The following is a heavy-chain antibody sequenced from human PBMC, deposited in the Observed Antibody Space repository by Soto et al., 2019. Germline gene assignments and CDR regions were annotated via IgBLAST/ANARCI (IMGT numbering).Heavy chain of an antibody. CDR3: ARSIAARPHYYYYYYMDV. CDR2: IIPIFGTA. J-gene: IGHJ6*03. CDR1: GGTFSSYA. Sequence: SVKVSCKASGGTFSSYAISWVRQAPGQGLEWMGGIIPIFGTANYAQKFQGRVTITADESTSTAYMELSSLRSEDTAVYYCARSIAARPHYYYYYYMDVWGKGTTVTVSS. V-gene: IGHV1-69*13. D-gene: IGHD6-6*01.